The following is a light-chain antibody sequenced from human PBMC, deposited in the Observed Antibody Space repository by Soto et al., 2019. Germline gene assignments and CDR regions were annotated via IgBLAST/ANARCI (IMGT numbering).Light chain of an antibody. CDR3: CSYAGSYSVV. Sequence: QSALTQPRSVSGSPGQSVTISCTGTSSDVGGYKYVSWYQQHPGKAPKLMIHDVSQRPSGVPDRFSGSKSGNTASLTISGLQAEDEADYYCCSYAGSYSVVFGGGTKLTVL. CDR2: DVS. V-gene: IGLV2-11*01. CDR1: SSDVGGYKY. J-gene: IGLJ2*01.